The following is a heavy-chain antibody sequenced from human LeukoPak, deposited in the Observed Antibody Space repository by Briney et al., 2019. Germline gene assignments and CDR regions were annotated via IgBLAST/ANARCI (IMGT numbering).Heavy chain of an antibody. V-gene: IGHV1-69*05. D-gene: IGHD5-18*01. Sequence: GASVKVSCKASGYTFTSYAISWVRQAPGQGLEWMGGIIPIFGTANYAQKFQGRVTITTDESTSTAYMELSSLRSEDTAVYYCAREDTAMANLGFWGQGTLVTVSS. CDR3: AREDTAMANLGF. J-gene: IGHJ4*02. CDR1: GYTFTSYA. CDR2: IIPIFGTA.